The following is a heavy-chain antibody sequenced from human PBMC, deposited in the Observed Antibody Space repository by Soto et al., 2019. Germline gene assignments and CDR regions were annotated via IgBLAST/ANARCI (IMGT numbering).Heavy chain of an antibody. V-gene: IGHV3-30-3*01. J-gene: IGHJ5*02. CDR1: GFTFTSFT. Sequence: QVQLVESGGGVVQPGGSLSLSCATSGFTFTSFTMHWVRQAPGKGLGWIAVMSYDGARTDYPDAVKGRFTISRDTSKNTLYLQMNNLRPDDTAMYYCARDRPYGDPNWFDPWGQGTLVTVSS. CDR3: ARDRPYGDPNWFDP. CDR2: MSYDGART. D-gene: IGHD4-17*01.